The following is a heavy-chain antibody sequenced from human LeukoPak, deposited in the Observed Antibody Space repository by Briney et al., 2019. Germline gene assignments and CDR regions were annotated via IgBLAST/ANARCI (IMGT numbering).Heavy chain of an antibody. CDR2: ISSSSSNI. CDR1: GFTLSGYG. J-gene: IGHJ3*02. D-gene: IGHD6-6*01. V-gene: IGHV3-48*01. CDR3: AREAPAFDI. Sequence: GGSLRLSCAASGFTLSGYGMNWVRQAPGKGLEWVSYISSSSSNIKYADSVQGRFTISRDTAKNSLYLQMDSLRAEDTAVYYCAREAPAFDIWGQGTMVTVSS.